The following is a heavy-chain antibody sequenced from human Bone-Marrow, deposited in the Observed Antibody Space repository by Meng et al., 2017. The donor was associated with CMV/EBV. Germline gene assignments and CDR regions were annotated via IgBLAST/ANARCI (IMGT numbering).Heavy chain of an antibody. V-gene: IGHV4-34*01. D-gene: IGHD3-10*01. CDR2: INHSGST. Sequence: QVPVTEWGVCLVKPAESLSLPCAVYCGSFSGYYWSWIRQPPGKGLEWIGEINHSGSTNYNPSLKSRVTISVDTSKNQFSLKLSSVTAADTAVYYCARGKRGPNPRTKGGGYYFDYWGQGTLVTVSS. CDR1: CGSFSGYY. CDR3: ARGKRGPNPRTKGGGYYFDY. J-gene: IGHJ4*02.